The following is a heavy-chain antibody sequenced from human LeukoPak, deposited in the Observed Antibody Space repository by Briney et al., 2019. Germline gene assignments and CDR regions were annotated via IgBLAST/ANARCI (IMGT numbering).Heavy chain of an antibody. CDR3: ARQYVWGSYRHFDY. J-gene: IGHJ4*02. CDR2: IYYSGST. D-gene: IGHD3-16*02. Sequence: PSETLSLTCTVSGGSISSGGYYWSWIRQHPEKGLEWIGYIYYSGSTYYNPSLKSRVTISVDTSKNQFSLKLSSVTAADTAVYYCARQYVWGSYRHFDYWGQGTLVTVSS. V-gene: IGHV4-31*03. CDR1: GGSISSGGYY.